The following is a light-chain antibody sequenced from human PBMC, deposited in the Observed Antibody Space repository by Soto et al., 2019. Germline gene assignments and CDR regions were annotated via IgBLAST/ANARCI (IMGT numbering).Light chain of an antibody. J-gene: IGLJ1*01. CDR2: EVS. CDR1: SSDVGSFNF. CDR3: CSDAGTSTYV. V-gene: IGLV2-23*02. Sequence: QSALTQPASVSGSPGQSITISCTRTSSDVGSFNFVSWYQQHPGKAPKVMIYEVSKRPSGVSDRFSGSKSGNTASLTISGLLAEDEADYYCCSDAGTSTYVFGTGTQLTVL.